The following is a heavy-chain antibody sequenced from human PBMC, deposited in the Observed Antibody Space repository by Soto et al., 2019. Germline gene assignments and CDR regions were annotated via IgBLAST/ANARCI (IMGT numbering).Heavy chain of an antibody. V-gene: IGHV4-34*01. CDR3: ARATLTGYSPFDY. Sequence: SETLSLTCAVYGGSFSGYYWSWIRQPPGKGLEWIGEINHSGSTNYNPSLKSRVTISVDTSKNQFSLKLSSVTAADTAVYYCARATLTGYSPFDYWGQGTLVTAPQ. D-gene: IGHD3-9*01. J-gene: IGHJ4*02. CDR2: INHSGST. CDR1: GGSFSGYY.